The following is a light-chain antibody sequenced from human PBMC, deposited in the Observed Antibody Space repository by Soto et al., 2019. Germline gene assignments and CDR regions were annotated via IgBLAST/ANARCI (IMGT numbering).Light chain of an antibody. V-gene: IGLV2-23*02. CDR2: EVN. CDR1: SSDVGGYSY. J-gene: IGLJ1*01. Sequence: QSVLTQPASVSGSPGQSITISCTGTSSDVGGYSYVSCYQQHPGKAPKLMIFEVNKRPSGVSNRFSGSKSGNTASLTISGLKVEDEADYYCCSAGGSPTDVFGTGTKGTVL. CDR3: CSAGGSPTDV.